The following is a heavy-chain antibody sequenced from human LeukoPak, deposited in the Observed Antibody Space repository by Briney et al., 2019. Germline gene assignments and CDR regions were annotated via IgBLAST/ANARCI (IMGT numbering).Heavy chain of an antibody. V-gene: IGHV3-23*01. CDR3: AKDQRLYYYDSSGYYSN. D-gene: IGHD3-22*01. Sequence: PGGSLRLACAASGFTFSSYDMSWVRQAPGKGLEWVSAISGSGGSTYYADSVKGRFTISRDNSKNTLYLQMNSLRAEDTAVYYCAKDQRLYYYDSSGYYSNWGQGTLVTVSS. CDR2: ISGSGGST. J-gene: IGHJ4*02. CDR1: GFTFSSYD.